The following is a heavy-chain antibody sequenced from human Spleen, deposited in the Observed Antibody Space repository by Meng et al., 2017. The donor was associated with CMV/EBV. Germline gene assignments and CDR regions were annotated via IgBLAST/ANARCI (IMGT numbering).Heavy chain of an antibody. Sequence: LSLTCAASGFTFSSYGMHWVRQAPGKGLEWVAVIWYDGSNKYYADSVKGRFTISRDNSKNTLYLQMNSLRAEDTAVYYCAKDLAWFGELFDYGMDVWGQGTTVTVSS. CDR3: AKDLAWFGELFDYGMDV. V-gene: IGHV3-33*06. J-gene: IGHJ6*02. D-gene: IGHD3-10*01. CDR1: GFTFSSYG. CDR2: IWYDGSNK.